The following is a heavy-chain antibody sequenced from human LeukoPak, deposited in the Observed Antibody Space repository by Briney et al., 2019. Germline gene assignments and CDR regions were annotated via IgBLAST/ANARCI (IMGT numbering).Heavy chain of an antibody. J-gene: IGHJ4*02. D-gene: IGHD6-19*01. Sequence: GSLRLSCTASGFTFGDYAMSWVRQAPGKGLEWVGFIRSKAYGWTTEYAASVKGRFTISRDDSKSIAYLQMNSLKTEDKAVYYCTVTKLYSSGWYYFDYWGQGTLVTVSS. CDR3: TVTKLYSSGWYYFDY. CDR2: IRSKAYGWTT. V-gene: IGHV3-49*04. CDR1: GFTFGDYA.